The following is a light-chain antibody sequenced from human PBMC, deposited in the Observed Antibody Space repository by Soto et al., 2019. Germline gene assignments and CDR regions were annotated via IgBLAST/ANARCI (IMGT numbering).Light chain of an antibody. V-gene: IGKV1-9*01. CDR2: AAS. CDR1: QGINNY. CDR3: QQVNSYPLT. Sequence: DIQLTQSPSFLSASVGDRVTITCRASQGINNYLAWYQQKAGKAPKLLIYAASTLQSGVPSRFSGSGSGTEFTLTISSLQPEDFATYYCQQVNSYPLTFGQGTRLEIK. J-gene: IGKJ5*01.